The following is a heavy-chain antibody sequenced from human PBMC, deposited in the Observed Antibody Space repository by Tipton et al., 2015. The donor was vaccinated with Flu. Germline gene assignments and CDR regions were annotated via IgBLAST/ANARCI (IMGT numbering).Heavy chain of an antibody. J-gene: IGHJ3*02. CDR2: IYHSGST. D-gene: IGHD3-16*02. CDR1: GGSISSGGYS. Sequence: TLSLTCAVSGGSISSGGYSWSWIRQPPGKGLEWIGYIYHSGSTYYNPSLKSRVTISVDRSKNQFSLKLSSVTAADTAVYYCARGGMITFGGVIVIDDAFDIWGQGTMVTVSS. CDR3: ARGGMITFGGVIVIDDAFDI. V-gene: IGHV4-30-2*01.